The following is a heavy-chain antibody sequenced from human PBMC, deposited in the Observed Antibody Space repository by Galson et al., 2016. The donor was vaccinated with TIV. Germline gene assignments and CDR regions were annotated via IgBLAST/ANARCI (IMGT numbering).Heavy chain of an antibody. CDR2: IIPILDLA. CDR3: ARVHEQPRGGYGMDV. CDR1: GVTFNNYA. Sequence: SVKVSCKASGVTFNNYAFSWVRQAPGQGLEWMGRIIPILDLAKYAQEFQGRVTITADESTSTVYMEMSSLRHEDTAVYYCARVHEQPRGGYGMDVWGQGTTVTVSS. D-gene: IGHD6-13*01. J-gene: IGHJ6*02. V-gene: IGHV1-69*04.